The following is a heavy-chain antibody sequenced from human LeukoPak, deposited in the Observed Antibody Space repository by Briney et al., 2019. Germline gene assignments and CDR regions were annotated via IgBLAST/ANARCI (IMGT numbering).Heavy chain of an antibody. J-gene: IGHJ3*02. V-gene: IGHV3-73*01. CDR3: TRHRPEWELLGNDAFDI. Sequence: PGGSLRLSCAASGFTFSGSAMHWVRQASGKGLEWVGRIRSKANSYATAYAASVKGRFTISRDDSKNTAYLQMNSLKTEDTAVYYCTRHRPEWELLGNDAFDIWGQGTMVTVSS. D-gene: IGHD1-26*01. CDR2: IRSKANSYAT. CDR1: GFTFSGSA.